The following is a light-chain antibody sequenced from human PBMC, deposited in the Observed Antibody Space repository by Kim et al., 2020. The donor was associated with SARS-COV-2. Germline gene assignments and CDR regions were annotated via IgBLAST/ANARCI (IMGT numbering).Light chain of an antibody. V-gene: IGKV3-15*01. J-gene: IGKJ4*01. CDR2: YAS. Sequence: LVERASLSCKASHDVDTDLAWYQQKPGQGPRLLIYYASTRATDIPARFSGSGSGTDFTLTISSLQSEDFAVYYCQQYKYWPPITFGGGTKLEI. CDR1: HDVDTD. CDR3: QQYKYWPPIT.